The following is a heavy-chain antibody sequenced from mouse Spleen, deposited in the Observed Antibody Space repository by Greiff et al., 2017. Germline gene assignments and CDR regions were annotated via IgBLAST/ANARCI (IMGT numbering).Heavy chain of an antibody. CDR3: ARGGPLYYGNSAWFAY. V-gene: IGHV5-16*01. CDR2: INYDGSST. D-gene: IGHD2-1*01. CDR1: GFTFSDYY. J-gene: IGHJ3*01. Sequence: DVMLVESEGGLVQPGSSMKLSCTASGFTFSDYYMAWVRQVPEKGLEWVANINYDGSSTYYLDSLKSRFIISRDNAKNILYLQMSSLKSEDTATYYCARGGPLYYGNSAWFAYWGQGTLVTVSA.